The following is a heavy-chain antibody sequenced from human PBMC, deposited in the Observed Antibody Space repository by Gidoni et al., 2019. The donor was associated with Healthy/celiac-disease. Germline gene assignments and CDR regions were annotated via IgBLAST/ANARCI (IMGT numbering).Heavy chain of an antibody. V-gene: IGHV3-33*01. Sequence: QVQLVESGGGVVQPGRSLRLSCAASGFTFSSYGMHWVRQAPGKGLEWVAVIWYDGSNKYYADSVKGRFTISRDNSKNTLYLQMNSLRAEDTAVYYCARDWGRDYEDGWFDPWGQGTLVTVSS. CDR1: GFTFSSYG. D-gene: IGHD4-17*01. CDR3: ARDWGRDYEDGWFDP. J-gene: IGHJ5*02. CDR2: IWYDGSNK.